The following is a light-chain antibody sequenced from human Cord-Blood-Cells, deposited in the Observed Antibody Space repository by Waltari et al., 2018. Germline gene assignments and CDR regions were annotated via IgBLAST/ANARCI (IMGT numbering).Light chain of an antibody. Sequence: EIVLTQSPGPLSLSPGQRATLPRRAGQSVRSSYLAWYQQKPGQAPRLLIYGASSRATGIPDRFSGSGSGTDFTLTISRLEPEDFAVYYCQQYGSSPYTFGQGTKLEIK. CDR2: GAS. J-gene: IGKJ2*01. V-gene: IGKV3-20*01. CDR1: QSVRSSY. CDR3: QQYGSSPYT.